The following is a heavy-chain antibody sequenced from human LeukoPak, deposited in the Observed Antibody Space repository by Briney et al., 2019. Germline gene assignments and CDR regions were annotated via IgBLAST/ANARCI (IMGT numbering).Heavy chain of an antibody. CDR1: GGSFSGYY. D-gene: IGHD2-15*01. V-gene: IGHV4-34*01. J-gene: IGHJ3*02. CDR2: INHSGST. CDR3: ARTDIVVVVATTRFNHAFDI. Sequence: SETLSLTCAVYGGSFSGYYWSWIRQPPGKGLEWIGEINHSGSTNYNPSLKSRVTISVDTSKNQFSLKLSSVTAADTAVYYCARTDIVVVVATTRFNHAFDIWGQGTMVTVSS.